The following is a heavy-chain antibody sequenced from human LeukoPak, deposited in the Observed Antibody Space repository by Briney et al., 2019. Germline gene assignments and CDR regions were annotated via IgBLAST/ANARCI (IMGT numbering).Heavy chain of an antibody. V-gene: IGHV1-46*01. J-gene: IGHJ1*01. D-gene: IGHD6-13*01. Sequence: GASVKVSCKASGYTFTSYYMHWVRQAPGPGLEWMGVINPSGGTTSYAQKFQGRVAMTRDTSTSTVYMELSSLRSEDTAMYYCARGTGIAAAVTSLFQYWGQGTLVTVSS. CDR3: ARGTGIAAAVTSLFQY. CDR1: GYTFTSYY. CDR2: INPSGGTT.